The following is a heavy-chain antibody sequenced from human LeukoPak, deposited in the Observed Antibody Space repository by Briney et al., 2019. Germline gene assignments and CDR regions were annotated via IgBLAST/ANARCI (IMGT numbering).Heavy chain of an antibody. V-gene: IGHV3-30*02. CDR3: AKDPRSLSGSPYYFDY. J-gene: IGHJ4*02. CDR2: TRYDGTNK. D-gene: IGHD1-26*01. Sequence: PGRSLRLSCAASGFTFSSYGMHWVRQAPGKGLEWVAFTRYDGTNKYYADSVKGRFTISRDNSKNTLYLQMNSLRAEDTAVYYCAKDPRSLSGSPYYFDYWGQGTLVTVSS. CDR1: GFTFSSYG.